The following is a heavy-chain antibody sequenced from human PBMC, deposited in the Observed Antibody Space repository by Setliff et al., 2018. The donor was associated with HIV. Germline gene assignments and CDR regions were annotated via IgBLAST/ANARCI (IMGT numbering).Heavy chain of an antibody. CDR1: EGYITGYY. CDR2: IFYSGTT. Sequence: PSETLSLTCTVSEGYITGYYWTWIRQPPGRGLEWIGYIFYSGTTKFNPSLKSRAAISVDSSNNQFSLKMTSVTAAETAVYYCARAAGDYYDTTLLGGAFDPWGQGTLVTVSS. CDR3: ARAAGDYYDTTLLGGAFDP. D-gene: IGHD3-22*01. J-gene: IGHJ5*02. V-gene: IGHV4-59*01.